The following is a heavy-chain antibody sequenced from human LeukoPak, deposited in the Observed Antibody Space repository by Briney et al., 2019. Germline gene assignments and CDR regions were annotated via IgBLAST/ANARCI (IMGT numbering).Heavy chain of an antibody. Sequence: GGSLRLSCAASGFTFSSYWMHWVRQAPGKGLEWVSAISNDGGGTTYADFVKGRFSVSRDNSKNTLFLQMNSLRAEDTALYYCAKGSSGYFFDLWGQETLVTVSS. J-gene: IGHJ4*02. D-gene: IGHD3-22*01. CDR3: AKGSSGYFFDL. CDR2: ISNDGGGT. V-gene: IGHV3-23*01. CDR1: GFTFSSYW.